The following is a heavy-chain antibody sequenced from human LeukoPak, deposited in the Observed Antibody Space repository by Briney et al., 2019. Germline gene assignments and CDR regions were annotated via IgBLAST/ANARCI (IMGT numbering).Heavy chain of an antibody. CDR1: GGTFSSYA. D-gene: IGHD6-13*01. J-gene: IGHJ5*02. CDR3: ASLGDGAYSSSWYNWFDP. CDR2: IIPIFGTA. Sequence: GASVKVSCKASGGTFSSYAISWVRQAPGQGLEWMGGIIPIFGTANYAQKFQGRVTITADESTSTAYMELSSLRSEDTAVYYCASLGDGAYSSSWYNWFDPWGQGTLVTVSS. V-gene: IGHV1-69*13.